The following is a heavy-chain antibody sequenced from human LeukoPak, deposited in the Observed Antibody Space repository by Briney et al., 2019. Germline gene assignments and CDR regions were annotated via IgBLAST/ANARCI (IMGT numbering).Heavy chain of an antibody. CDR3: TTDPSCSSTSCYVGGGGYYYYYGMDV. J-gene: IGHJ6*02. Sequence: GGSLRLSCAASGFTFSNAWMSWVRQAPGKGLEWVGRIKSKTDGGTTDYAAPVKGRFTISRDDSKNTLYLQMNSLKTEDTAVYYCTTDPSCSSTSCYVGGGGYYYYYGMDVWGQGTTVTVSS. V-gene: IGHV3-15*01. D-gene: IGHD2-2*01. CDR2: IKSKTDGGTT. CDR1: GFTFSNAW.